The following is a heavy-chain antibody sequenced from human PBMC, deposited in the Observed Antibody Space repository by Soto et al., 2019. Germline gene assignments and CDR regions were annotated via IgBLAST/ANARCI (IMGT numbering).Heavy chain of an antibody. Sequence: PGKGLEWVSYISRSSSSYANYADSVEGRVTSSRDNAQTSLYLQMNSLRAEDTAVYYCARDPLRFSFQAEDGIRDTVPVSAFLLNRSYDL. CDR3: ARDPLRFSFQAEDGIRDTVPVSAFLLNRSYDL. V-gene: IGHV3-11*06. J-gene: IGHJ2*01. CDR2: ISRSSSSYA. D-gene: IGHD3-16*01.